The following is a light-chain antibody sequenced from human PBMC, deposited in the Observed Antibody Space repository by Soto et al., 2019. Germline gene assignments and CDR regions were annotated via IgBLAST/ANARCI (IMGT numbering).Light chain of an antibody. CDR3: CSPTATHAYV. J-gene: IGLJ1*01. Sequence: QSALAQPASVSGSPGQSITISCTGNSSDIGISTHISWHQQHKDIGPKLLIYGVTNLLSGVSDRCSGSKSGYPASLTIAGLKAEDEADYYCCSPTATHAYVFGSGTKLTVL. CDR2: GVT. V-gene: IGLV2-14*01. CDR1: SSDIGISTH.